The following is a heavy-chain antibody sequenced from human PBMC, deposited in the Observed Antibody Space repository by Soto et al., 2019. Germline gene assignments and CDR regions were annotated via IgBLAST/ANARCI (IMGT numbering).Heavy chain of an antibody. Sequence: GGSLRLSCAASGFTFSSYGMHWVRQAPGKGLEWVAVIWYDGSNKYYADSVKGRFTISRDNSKNTLYLQMNSLRAEDTAVYYCARGGSRISQVDAFDIWGQGAMVTVSS. CDR3: ARGGSRISQVDAFDI. CDR1: GFTFSSYG. CDR2: IWYDGSNK. J-gene: IGHJ3*02. V-gene: IGHV3-33*01. D-gene: IGHD2-15*01.